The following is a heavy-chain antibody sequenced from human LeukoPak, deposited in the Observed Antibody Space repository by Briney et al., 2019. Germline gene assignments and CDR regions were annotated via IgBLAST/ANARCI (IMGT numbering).Heavy chain of an antibody. CDR1: GGSISSSSYY. CDR3: ARVMGRWIQLWLSPYYFDY. Sequence: SETLSLTCTVSGGSISSSSYYWGWIRQPPGKGLEWIGSIYYSGSTNYNPSLKSRVTISVDTSKSQFSLKLSSVTAADTAVYYCARVMGRWIQLWLSPYYFDYWGQGTLVTVSS. D-gene: IGHD5-18*01. V-gene: IGHV4-39*07. CDR2: IYYSGST. J-gene: IGHJ4*02.